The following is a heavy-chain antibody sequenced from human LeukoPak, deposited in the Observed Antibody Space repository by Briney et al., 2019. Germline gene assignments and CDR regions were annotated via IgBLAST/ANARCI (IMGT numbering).Heavy chain of an antibody. Sequence: GSSVKVSCKASGGTFSSYAISWVRQAPGQGLEWTGGIIPIFGTANYAQKFQGRVTITADESTSTAYMELSSLRSEDTAVYYCASGGYSYDHYYYYYMDVWGKGTTVTVSS. CDR3: ASGGYSYDHYYYYYMDV. J-gene: IGHJ6*03. CDR1: GGTFSSYA. V-gene: IGHV1-69*01. D-gene: IGHD5-18*01. CDR2: IIPIFGTA.